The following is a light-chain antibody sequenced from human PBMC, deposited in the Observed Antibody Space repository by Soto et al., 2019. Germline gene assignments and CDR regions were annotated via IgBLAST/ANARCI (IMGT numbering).Light chain of an antibody. CDR1: SSDVGAYNY. Sequence: QPASVSGSPGQSITISCTGTSSDVGAYNYVSWYQQHPGKAPKLMIYDVSNRPSGVSSRFSGSKSGNTASLTFSGLQAEDEADYYCSSYTTSSIYVFGTGTKVTVL. CDR2: DVS. CDR3: SSYTTSSIYV. J-gene: IGLJ1*01. V-gene: IGLV2-14*01.